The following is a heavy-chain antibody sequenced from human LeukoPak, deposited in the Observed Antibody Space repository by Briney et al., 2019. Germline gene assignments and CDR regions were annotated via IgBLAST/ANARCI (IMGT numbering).Heavy chain of an antibody. D-gene: IGHD6-6*01. CDR1: GFTLGSSS. V-gene: IGHV3-48*04. CDR3: ARGSSSGRGALDY. Sequence: GGSLRLSCAASGFTLGSSSMNWVRQAPGKGLDRVSYVSSGSSTIYYADSVKGRFTISRDNAKNSLYLQMNSPRAEDTAVYYCARGSSSGRGALDYWGQGTLVTVSS. CDR2: VSSGSSTI. J-gene: IGHJ4*02.